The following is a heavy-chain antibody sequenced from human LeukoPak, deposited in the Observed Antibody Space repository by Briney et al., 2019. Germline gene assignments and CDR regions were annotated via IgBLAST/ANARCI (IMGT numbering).Heavy chain of an antibody. CDR3: VRGGSSGYNWFDP. CDR1: GGSISSSNW. J-gene: IGHJ5*02. CDR2: IYHSGST. V-gene: IGHV4-4*02. Sequence: PSETLSLTCAVSGGSISSSNWWSWVRQPPGKGLEWIGEIYHSGSTNYNPSLKSRATISVDKSKNQFSLKPSSVTAADTAVYYCVRGGSSGYNWFDPWGQGTLVTVSS. D-gene: IGHD6-19*01.